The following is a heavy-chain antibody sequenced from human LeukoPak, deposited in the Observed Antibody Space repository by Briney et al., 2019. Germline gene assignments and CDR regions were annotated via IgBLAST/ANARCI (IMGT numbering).Heavy chain of an antibody. CDR1: GYSFNSYW. CDR2: IYPGDSET. CDR3: TRSYCSTGSCSRDY. D-gene: IGHD2-15*01. Sequence: GESLKISCKASGYSFNSYWMGWVRQMPGKGLEWMGIIYPGDSETRYSPSVQGRVTISVDRSSTTTFLQWSSLEASDSGVYFCTRSYCSTGSCSRDYWGRGTLVTVSS. J-gene: IGHJ4*02. V-gene: IGHV5-51*01.